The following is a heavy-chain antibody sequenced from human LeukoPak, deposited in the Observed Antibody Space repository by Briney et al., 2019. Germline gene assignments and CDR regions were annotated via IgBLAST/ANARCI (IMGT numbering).Heavy chain of an antibody. Sequence: GGSLRLSCAASGFTFSSYWMAGFGQAPGKGLKGVANIKQVGREKYYVESVKGRLTISRDNAKNSLYLQMNRLRAEDTAVYYCARDLSWTAMDYWGQGTLVTVSS. CDR3: ARDLSWTAMDY. CDR1: GFTFSSYW. V-gene: IGHV3-7*01. D-gene: IGHD5-18*01. CDR2: IKQVGREK. J-gene: IGHJ4*02.